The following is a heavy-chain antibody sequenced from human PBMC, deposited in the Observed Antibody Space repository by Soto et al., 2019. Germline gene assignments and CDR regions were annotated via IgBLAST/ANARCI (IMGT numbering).Heavy chain of an antibody. CDR1: GGPISSGDYY. CDR3: ASNIVVVPAAIY. V-gene: IGHV4-30-4*01. J-gene: IGHJ4*02. CDR2: IYYSGST. Sequence: PSETLSLTCTVSGGPISSGDYYWSWIRQPPGKGLEWIGYIYYSGSTYYNPSLKSRVTISVDTSKNQFSLKLSSVTAADTAVYYCASNIVVVPAAIYWGQGTLVTVSS. D-gene: IGHD2-2*01.